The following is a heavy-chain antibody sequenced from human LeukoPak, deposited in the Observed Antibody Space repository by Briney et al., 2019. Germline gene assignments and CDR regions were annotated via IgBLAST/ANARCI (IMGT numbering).Heavy chain of an antibody. D-gene: IGHD1-26*01. CDR2: IYYSGST. CDR1: GGSISSYY. J-gene: IGHJ6*02. V-gene: IGHV4-59*08. Sequence: SETLSHTCTVSGGSISSYYWSWIRQPPGKELEWIGYIYYSGSTNYNPSLKSRVTISVDTSKNQFSLKLSSVTAADTAVYYCARLVGPTHYYYGMDVWGQGTTVTVSS. CDR3: ARLVGPTHYYYGMDV.